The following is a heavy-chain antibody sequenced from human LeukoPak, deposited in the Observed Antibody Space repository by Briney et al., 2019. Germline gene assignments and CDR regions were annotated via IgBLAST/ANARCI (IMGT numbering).Heavy chain of an antibody. V-gene: IGHV3-74*01. CDR3: VSGYDNYYYYYYMDV. CDR2: INSDGSST. J-gene: IGHJ6*03. Sequence: GGSLRLSCAASGFTFSSYWMHWVRQAPGKXXXXXXXINSDGSSTSYADSVKGRFTISRDNAKNTLYLQMNSLRAEDTAVYYCVSGYDNYYYYYYMDVWGKGTTVTVSS. CDR1: GFTFSSYW. D-gene: IGHD5-12*01.